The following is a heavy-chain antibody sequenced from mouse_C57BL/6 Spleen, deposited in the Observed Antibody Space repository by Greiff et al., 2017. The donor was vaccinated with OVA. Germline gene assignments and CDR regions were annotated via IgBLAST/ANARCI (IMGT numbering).Heavy chain of an antibody. D-gene: IGHD2-5*01. CDR2: IYPSDSDT. V-gene: IGHV1-74*01. Sequence: QVQLQQPGAELVKPGASVKVSCKASGYTFTSYWMHWVKQRPGQGLEWIGRIYPSDSDTNYNQKFKGKATLTVDKSSSTAYMQLSSLTSEDSAVYYCAIGDSNYWYFDVWGTGTTVTVSS. J-gene: IGHJ1*03. CDR3: AIGDSNYWYFDV. CDR1: GYTFTSYW.